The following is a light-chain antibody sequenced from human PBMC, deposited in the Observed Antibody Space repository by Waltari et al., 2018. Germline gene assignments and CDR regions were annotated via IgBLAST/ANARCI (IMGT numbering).Light chain of an antibody. J-gene: IGKJ2*03. Sequence: VVLTQSPATLSLSPGERATLSCRATQSVSNYLAWYQQKPGQAPRLLIYGASSRATGIPDRFSGSGSGTEFTLTISSLEPEDFAVYYCQKYSSSPHSFGQWTKVEIK. CDR1: QSVSNY. V-gene: IGKV3-20*01. CDR2: GAS. CDR3: QKYSSSPHS.